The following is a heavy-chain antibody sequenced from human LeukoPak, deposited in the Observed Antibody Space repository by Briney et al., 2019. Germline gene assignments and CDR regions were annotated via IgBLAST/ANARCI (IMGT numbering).Heavy chain of an antibody. CDR3: ARGLYYYYGMDV. V-gene: IGHV4-59*01. J-gene: IGHJ6*02. Sequence: SETLSLTCNVSGGSISSYYWSWIRQPPGKGLEWIGYIYYSGNTYYNPSLKSRVTISVDTSRNQFSLKVSTVTTADTAVYYCARGLYYYYGMDVWGQGTTVTVSS. CDR1: GGSISSYY. CDR2: IYYSGNT.